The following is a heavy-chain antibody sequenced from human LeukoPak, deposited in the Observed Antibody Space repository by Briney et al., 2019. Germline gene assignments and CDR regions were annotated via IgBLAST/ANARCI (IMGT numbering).Heavy chain of an antibody. J-gene: IGHJ3*02. V-gene: IGHV3-43*02. D-gene: IGHD1-26*01. CDR3: ARDGYSGSYYDI. CDR2: ISGDGDST. Sequence: GGSLRLSCAASGFPFDDYAMHWVRQAPGKGLEWVSLISGDGDSTFYADSVKGRFTISRDNAKNSLYLQMNSMRVEDTAVYYCARDGYSGSYYDIWGQGTMVTVSS. CDR1: GFPFDDYA.